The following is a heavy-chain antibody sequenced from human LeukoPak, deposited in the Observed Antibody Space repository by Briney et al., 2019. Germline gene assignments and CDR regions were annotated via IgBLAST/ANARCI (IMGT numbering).Heavy chain of an antibody. CDR3: ARVASISETDYYYYMDV. V-gene: IGHV4-34*01. J-gene: IGHJ6*03. CDR1: GGSFSGYY. D-gene: IGHD2/OR15-2a*01. Sequence: SETLSLTYAVYGGSFSGYYWSWIRQPPGKGLEWIGEINHSGSTNYNPSLKIRVTISVDTSKNQFSLKLSSVTAADTAVYYCARVASISETDYYYYMDVWGKGTTVTVSS. CDR2: INHSGST.